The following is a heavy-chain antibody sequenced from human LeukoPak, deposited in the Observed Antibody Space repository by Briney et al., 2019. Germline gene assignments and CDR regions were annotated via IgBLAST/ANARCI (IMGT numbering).Heavy chain of an antibody. D-gene: IGHD6-19*01. J-gene: IGHJ3*02. Sequence: SETLSLTCTVSGGSISSYYWSWIRQPAGKGLEWIGRIYTSGSTNYNPSLKSRVIMSADTSKNQFSLKLSSVTAADTAVYYCAREYGSGWPQPYDAFDIWGQGTMVTVSS. V-gene: IGHV4-4*07. CDR1: GGSISSYY. CDR3: AREYGSGWPQPYDAFDI. CDR2: IYTSGST.